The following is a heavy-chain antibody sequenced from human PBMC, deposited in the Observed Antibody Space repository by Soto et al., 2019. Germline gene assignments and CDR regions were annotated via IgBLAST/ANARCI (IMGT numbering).Heavy chain of an antibody. CDR3: ATSYGSGYRAFDF. Sequence: QVQLVQSGAEVKRPGSSVKVSCKASGDTFNFYSINWVRQAPGLGLEWMGRVNPILSMSNFAQRFQGRVMMTAYKSTSTAYMELSGLRSEDTAIYYCATSYGSGYRAFDFWGQGALVTVSS. CDR1: GDTFNFYS. CDR2: VNPILSMS. J-gene: IGHJ4*02. D-gene: IGHD3-10*01. V-gene: IGHV1-69*04.